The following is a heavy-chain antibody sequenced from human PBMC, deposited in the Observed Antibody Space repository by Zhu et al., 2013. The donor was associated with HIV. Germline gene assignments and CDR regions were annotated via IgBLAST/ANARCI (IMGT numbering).Heavy chain of an antibody. CDR1: GGTFSSYA. J-gene: IGHJ6*02. CDR2: IIPIFGTA. CDR3: ARTPGDTTGHYSYYYYGMDV. D-gene: IGHD4-17*01. V-gene: IGHV1-69*01. Sequence: QVQLVQSGAEVKKPGSSVKVSCKASGGTFSSYAISWVRQAPGQGLEWMGGIIPIFGTANYAQKFQGRVTITADESTSTAYMELSSLRSEDTAVYYCARTPGDTTGHYSYYYYGMDVWGQGTTVTVSS.